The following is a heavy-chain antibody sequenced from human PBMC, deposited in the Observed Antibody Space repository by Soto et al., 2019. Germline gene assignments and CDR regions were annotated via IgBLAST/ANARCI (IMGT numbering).Heavy chain of an antibody. Sequence: QVQLVESGGGVVQPGRSLRLSCAASGFTFSSYGMHWVRQAPGKGLEWVAVISYDGSNKYYADSVKGRFTISRDNSKNTLYLQMNSLRAEDTAVYYCAKGRGYSGYDYLRVAIEYDYWGQGTLVTVSS. V-gene: IGHV3-30*18. J-gene: IGHJ4*02. CDR3: AKGRGYSGYDYLRVAIEYDY. D-gene: IGHD5-12*01. CDR1: GFTFSSYG. CDR2: ISYDGSNK.